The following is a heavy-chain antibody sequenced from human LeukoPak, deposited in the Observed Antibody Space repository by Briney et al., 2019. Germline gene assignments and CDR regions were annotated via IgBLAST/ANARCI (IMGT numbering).Heavy chain of an antibody. CDR1: GFTFSSYG. CDR3: AKDMRSSYYYDSSGYYLDAFDI. CDR2: ISGSGGST. V-gene: IGHV3-23*01. D-gene: IGHD3-22*01. Sequence: PGGSLRLSCAASGFTFSSYGMSWVRQAPGKGLEWVSAISGSGGSTYYADSVKGRFTISRDNSKNTLYLQMNSLRAEDTAVYYCAKDMRSSYYYDSSGYYLDAFDIWGQGTMVTVSS. J-gene: IGHJ3*02.